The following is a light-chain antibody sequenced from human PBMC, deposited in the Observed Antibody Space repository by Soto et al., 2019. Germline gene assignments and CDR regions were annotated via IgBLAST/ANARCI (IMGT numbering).Light chain of an antibody. CDR1: QSVTSN. Sequence: EIVMTQSPATLSVSPGERATLSCRASQSVTSNLAWYQQKPGQAPRLLIYDTSSRATGIPDRFSGSGSGTDFSLTISNLQPEDFATYFCQQSKSFPLTFGGGTKVDIK. J-gene: IGKJ4*01. CDR3: QQSKSFPLT. V-gene: IGKV3D-15*01. CDR2: DTS.